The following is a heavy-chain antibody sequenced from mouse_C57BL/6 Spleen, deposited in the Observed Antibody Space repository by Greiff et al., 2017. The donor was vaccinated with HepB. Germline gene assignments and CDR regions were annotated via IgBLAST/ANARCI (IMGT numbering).Heavy chain of an antibody. CDR2: ISNGGGST. D-gene: IGHD4-1*01. Sequence: EVMLVESGGGLVQPGGSLKLSCAASGFTFSDYYMYWVRQTPEKRLEWVAYISNGGGSTYYPDTVKGRFTISRDNAKNTLYLQMSRLKSEDTAMYYCARHGAKLTGTPYYFDYWGQGTTLTVSS. J-gene: IGHJ2*01. V-gene: IGHV5-12*01. CDR3: ARHGAKLTGTPYYFDY. CDR1: GFTFSDYY.